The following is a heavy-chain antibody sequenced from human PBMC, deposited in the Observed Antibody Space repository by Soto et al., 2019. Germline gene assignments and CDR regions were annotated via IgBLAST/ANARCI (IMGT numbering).Heavy chain of an antibody. CDR3: RNRQTSHPTREAASARDGMDV. Sequence: QVQLVESGGGVVQPGRSLRLACAASGFTFNNYGMHWVRQAPGKGLEWVAVIWNDGNCYYYANSVKGRFTISRDNSKNRANLTMSRLRDKERAEYYCRNRQTSHPTREAASARDGMDVWGQGTTVTVSS. V-gene: IGHV3-33*06. J-gene: IGHJ6*02. CDR1: GFTFNNYG. CDR2: IWNDGNCY. D-gene: IGHD6-13*01.